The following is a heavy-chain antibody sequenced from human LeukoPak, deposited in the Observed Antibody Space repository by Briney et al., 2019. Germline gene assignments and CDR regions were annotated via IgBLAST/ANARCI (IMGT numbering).Heavy chain of an antibody. CDR2: ISWDGGST. J-gene: IGHJ4*02. D-gene: IGHD5-24*01. Sequence: GGSLRLSCAASGFTFDDYAMHWVRQAPGKGLEWVSLISWDGGSTYYADSVKGRLTISRDNSKNSLYLQMNSLRAEDTALYYCAKDGGDGYSHFDYWGQGTLVTVSS. CDR1: GFTFDDYA. CDR3: AKDGGDGYSHFDY. V-gene: IGHV3-43D*03.